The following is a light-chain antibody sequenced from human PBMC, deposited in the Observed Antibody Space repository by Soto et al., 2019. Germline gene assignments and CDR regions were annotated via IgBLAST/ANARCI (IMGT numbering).Light chain of an antibody. CDR2: AAS. J-gene: IGKJ1*01. CDR3: QQTYSVPWT. CDR1: QSINNY. V-gene: IGKV1-39*01. Sequence: DIQMTQSPSSLSASVGDRVTITCRASQSINNYLNWFQQKSGRGPTLLIYAASTLESGVPSRFTGRGSGTDFTLTIDHLQPDDFATYYCQQTYSVPWTFGQGTKVET.